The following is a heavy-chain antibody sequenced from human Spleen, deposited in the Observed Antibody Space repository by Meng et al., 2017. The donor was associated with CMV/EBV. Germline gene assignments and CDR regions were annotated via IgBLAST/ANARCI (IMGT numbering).Heavy chain of an antibody. J-gene: IGHJ4*02. V-gene: IGHV1-2*02. CDR1: GYTFTAYY. CDR2: IKPHSGDT. CDR3: ARDTTPLRFLEWSPNNGADY. D-gene: IGHD3-3*01. Sequence: ASVKVSCKASGYTFTAYYMHWVRQAPGQGLEWMGWIKPHSGDTNYARKFQGRVTMTRDTSISTAYMELSRLRSDDTAVYYCARDTTPLRFLEWSPNNGADYWGQGTLVTVSS.